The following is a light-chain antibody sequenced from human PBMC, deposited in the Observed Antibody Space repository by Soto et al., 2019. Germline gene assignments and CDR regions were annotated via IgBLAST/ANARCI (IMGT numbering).Light chain of an antibody. V-gene: IGKV3-11*01. J-gene: IGKJ1*01. CDR3: QQRSNWPPA. CDR2: DAS. Sequence: EIVLTQSPATLSLSPGERATLSCRASQSVSSYLAWYQQKPGPAPRLLIYDASHRATGIQARFSGSGSGTDFTLTISSLQPEDFAVYYCQQRSNWPPAFGQGTKVEIK. CDR1: QSVSSY.